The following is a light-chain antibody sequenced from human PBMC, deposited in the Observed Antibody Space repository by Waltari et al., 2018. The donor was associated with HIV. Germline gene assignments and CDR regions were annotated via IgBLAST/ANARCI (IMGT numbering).Light chain of an antibody. V-gene: IGLV1-47*01. CDR2: RNN. J-gene: IGLJ1*01. Sequence: QSVLTQPPSAPGTPGQRVPLPCSGSSSNTGSNYVSWYQQLPGTAPKLLSYRNNQRPSGVPDRFSGSKSGTSASLAISGLRSEDEADYYCAAWDDSLSGYVFGTGTKVTVL. CDR1: SSNTGSNY. CDR3: AAWDDSLSGYV.